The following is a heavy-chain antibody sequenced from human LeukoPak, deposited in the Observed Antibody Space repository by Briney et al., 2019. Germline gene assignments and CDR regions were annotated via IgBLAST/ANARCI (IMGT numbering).Heavy chain of an antibody. Sequence: PGGSLRLSCAASGFTFSTYAMSWVRQAPGKGLEWVSYISSSGSTIYYADSVKGRFTISRDNAKNSLYLQMNILRAEDTAVYYCARDRLYCSSTSCYWSAFDIWGQGTMVTVSS. CDR3: ARDRLYCSSTSCYWSAFDI. V-gene: IGHV3-48*03. CDR2: ISSSGSTI. J-gene: IGHJ3*02. D-gene: IGHD2-2*01. CDR1: GFTFSTYA.